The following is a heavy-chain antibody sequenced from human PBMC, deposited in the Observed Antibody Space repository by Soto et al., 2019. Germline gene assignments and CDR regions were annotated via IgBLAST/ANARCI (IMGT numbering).Heavy chain of an antibody. J-gene: IGHJ4*02. CDR3: ARSRRAVETATTYDY. CDR2: IIPILGIA. D-gene: IGHD6-25*01. V-gene: IGHV1-69*02. CDR1: GGTFSSYT. Sequence: ASVKVSCKASGGTFSSYTISWVRQAPGQGLEWMGRIIPILGIANYAQKFQGRVTITADKSTSTAYMELSSLRSEDTAVYYCARSRRAVETATTYDYCGQGTLVTVSS.